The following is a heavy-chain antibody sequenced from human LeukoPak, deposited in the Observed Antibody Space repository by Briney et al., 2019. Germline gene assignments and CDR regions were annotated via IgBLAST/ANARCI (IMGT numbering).Heavy chain of an antibody. CDR2: IYYSGST. V-gene: IGHV4-59*01. J-gene: IGHJ4*02. CDR3: AREYSGSYNY. D-gene: IGHD1-26*01. Sequence: KPSGTLSLTCTVSGGSISSYYWSWIRQPPGKGVEWIGYIYYSGSTNYNPSLKSRVTISVDTSRNQFSLKLSSVTAADTAVHYCAREYSGSYNYWGQGTLVTVSS. CDR1: GGSISSYY.